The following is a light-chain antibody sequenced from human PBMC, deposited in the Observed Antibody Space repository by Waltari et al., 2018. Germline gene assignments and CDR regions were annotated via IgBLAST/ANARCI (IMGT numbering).Light chain of an antibody. CDR1: QSISTH. V-gene: IGKV1-39*01. Sequence: DIQMTQSTSSLSASVGDRVTITCRASQSISTHLNWYQQKPGKAPRLLIYAASSLQSGVPSGFSGSGSGTDFTLTISSLQPEDFAAYYCQQSYGTPYTFGQGTKLEIK. CDR3: QQSYGTPYT. J-gene: IGKJ2*01. CDR2: AAS.